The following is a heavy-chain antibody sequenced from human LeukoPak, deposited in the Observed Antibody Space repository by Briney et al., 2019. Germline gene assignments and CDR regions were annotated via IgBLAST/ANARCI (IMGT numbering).Heavy chain of an antibody. D-gene: IGHD5-18*01. Sequence: TSQTLSLTCAISGDSVSSNSAAWNWIRQSPSRGLEWLGRTYYRSKWYNDYEESVKSRITINPDTSKNQFSLHLNSVTAADTAVYYCAREGYSYGGYYYYYMDVWGKGTTVTVSS. CDR2: TYYRSKWYN. J-gene: IGHJ6*03. V-gene: IGHV6-1*01. CDR1: GDSVSSNSAA. CDR3: AREGYSYGGYYYYYMDV.